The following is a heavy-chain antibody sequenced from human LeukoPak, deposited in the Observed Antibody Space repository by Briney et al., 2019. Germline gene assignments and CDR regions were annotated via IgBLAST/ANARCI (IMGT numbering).Heavy chain of an antibody. V-gene: IGHV4-39*01. CDR3: ARRYSSGWYGHFDY. CDR1: GGSISSNSYC. J-gene: IGHJ4*02. CDR2: VYYSGST. Sequence: PSETLSLTCTVSGGSISSNSYCWGWIRQPPGKGLEWIGNVYYSGSTNYNPSLKSRVTISVDTSKNQFSLKLSSVTAADTAVYYCARRYSSGWYGHFDYWGQGTLVTVSS. D-gene: IGHD6-19*01.